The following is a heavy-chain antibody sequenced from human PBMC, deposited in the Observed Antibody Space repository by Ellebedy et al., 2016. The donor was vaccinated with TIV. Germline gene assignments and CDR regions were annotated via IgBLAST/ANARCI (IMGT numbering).Heavy chain of an antibody. CDR1: GYTFTGYY. CDR3: ARDMGSIAARHGMDV. CDR2: INPNSGGT. J-gene: IGHJ6*02. Sequence: ASVKVSCKASGYTFTGYYMHWVRQAPGQGLEWMGWINPNSGGTNYAQKFQGWVTMTRDTSTSTAYMELRSLRSDDTAVYYCARDMGSIAARHGMDVWGQGTTVTVSS. D-gene: IGHD6-6*01. V-gene: IGHV1-2*04.